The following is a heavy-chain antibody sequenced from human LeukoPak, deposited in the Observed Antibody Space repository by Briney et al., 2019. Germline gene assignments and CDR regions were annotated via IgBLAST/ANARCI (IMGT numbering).Heavy chain of an antibody. D-gene: IGHD3-16*01. V-gene: IGHV4-28*01. J-gene: IGHJ5*02. CDR2: IYTSGST. Sequence: SDTLSLTCAVSGYSISSSNWWGWIRQPPGKGLEWIGYIYTSGSTNYNPSLKSRVTISVDTSKNQFSLKLSSVTAADTAVYYCARMSFGGLMLQTNWFDPWGQGTLVTVSS. CDR3: ARMSFGGLMLQTNWFDP. CDR1: GYSISSSNW.